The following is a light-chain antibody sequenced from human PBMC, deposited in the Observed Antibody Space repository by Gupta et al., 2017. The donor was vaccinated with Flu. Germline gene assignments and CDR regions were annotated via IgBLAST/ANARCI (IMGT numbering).Light chain of an antibody. Sequence: SPATLSVSPGERATRSCRDSQSVSSNLEWYQQKPGQAPRLIIHDASNSAIDIPDRFFGSGYEKDFTLTSSRRQYEDFAFYCGHQDYTLLSFGGGTTVAIK. CDR3: HQDYTLLS. CDR2: DAS. CDR1: QSVSSN. V-gene: IGKV3D-15*01. J-gene: IGKJ4*01.